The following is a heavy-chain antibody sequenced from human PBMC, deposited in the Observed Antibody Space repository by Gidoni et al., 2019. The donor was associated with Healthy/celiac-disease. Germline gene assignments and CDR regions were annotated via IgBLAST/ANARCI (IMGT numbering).Heavy chain of an antibody. D-gene: IGHD6-19*01. J-gene: IGHJ4*02. V-gene: IGHV4-39*01. Sequence: QLQLQESGPGLVKPSETLSLTCTVSGGSISSRSYYWGWIRQPPGQGLEWIGSIYYSGITYYNPSLKSRVTISVDTSKNQFSLKLSSVTAADTAVYYCARQSGIAVAGNFDYWGQGTLVTVSS. CDR1: GGSISSRSYY. CDR3: ARQSGIAVAGNFDY. CDR2: IYYSGIT.